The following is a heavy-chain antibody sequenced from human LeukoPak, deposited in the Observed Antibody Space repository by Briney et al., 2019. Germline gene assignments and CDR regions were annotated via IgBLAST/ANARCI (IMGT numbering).Heavy chain of an antibody. Sequence: QSGGSLRLSCAASGFTFSSYAMSWVRQAPGKGLEWVSAISGSGGSTYYADSVKGRFTISRDNSKNTLYLQMNSLRAEDTAVYYCAKAPKLELSGDFDYWGQGTLVTVFS. CDR3: AKAPKLELSGDFDY. CDR1: GFTFSSYA. CDR2: ISGSGGST. J-gene: IGHJ4*02. D-gene: IGHD1-7*01. V-gene: IGHV3-23*01.